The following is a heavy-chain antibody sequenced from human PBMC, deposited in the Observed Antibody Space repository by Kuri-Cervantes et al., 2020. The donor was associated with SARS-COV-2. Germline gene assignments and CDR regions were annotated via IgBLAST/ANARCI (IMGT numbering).Heavy chain of an antibody. CDR2: INHSGST. D-gene: IGHD5-18*01. Sequence: SETLSLTCAVYGGSFSGYYWSWIRQPPGKGLEWIGEINHSGSTNYNPSLKSRVTISVDTSKNQFSLKLISVTAADTAVHYCARLGGYRSGYNWFDPWGQGTLVTVSS. V-gene: IGHV4-34*01. CDR3: ARLGGYRSGYNWFDP. J-gene: IGHJ5*02. CDR1: GGSFSGYY.